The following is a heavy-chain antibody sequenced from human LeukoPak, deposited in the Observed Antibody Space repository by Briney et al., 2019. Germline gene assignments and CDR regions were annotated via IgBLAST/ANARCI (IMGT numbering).Heavy chain of an antibody. CDR2: IYYSGTT. V-gene: IGHV4-31*03. Sequence: SQTLSLTCTVSGGSICSGDLYWSWIRQHPGKGLEWIGYIYYSGTTYYSPSLKSRVSISLDTTKNQFSLKMSSVTAAETAVYYCARHPVIWPQYPSWGQGTLVTVSS. D-gene: IGHD5-24*01. CDR3: ARHPVIWPQYPS. CDR1: GGSICSGDLY. J-gene: IGHJ5*02.